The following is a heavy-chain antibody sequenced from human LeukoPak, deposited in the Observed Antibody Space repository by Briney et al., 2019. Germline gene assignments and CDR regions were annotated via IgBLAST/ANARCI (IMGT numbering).Heavy chain of an antibody. CDR3: ARVYGPKGDPFDY. V-gene: IGHV3-53*01. J-gene: IGHJ4*02. CDR1: GFTVSSNY. CDR2: IYSGGST. Sequence: PGGSLRLSCAASGFTVSSNYMSWVRQAPGKGLEWVSVIYSGGSTYYADSVTGRFTISRDNSKNTLYLQMNSLRAEDTAVYYCARVYGPKGDPFDYWGQGTLVTGSS. D-gene: IGHD3-16*01.